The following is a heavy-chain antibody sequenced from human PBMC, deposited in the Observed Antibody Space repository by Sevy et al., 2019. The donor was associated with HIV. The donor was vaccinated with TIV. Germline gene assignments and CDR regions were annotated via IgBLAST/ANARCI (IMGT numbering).Heavy chain of an antibody. CDR3: ARGDPSNTFDY. CDR2: MYHSGST. V-gene: IGHV4-30-2*01. Sequence: SETLSLTCAVSGDSISSGGYCWNWIRQPPGKGLEWIGYMYHSGSTYYNPSLQSRVTISVDRSKNQFSLRVTSVTAADTAVYYCARGDPSNTFDYWGQGTLVTVSS. CDR1: GDSISSGGYC. J-gene: IGHJ4*02.